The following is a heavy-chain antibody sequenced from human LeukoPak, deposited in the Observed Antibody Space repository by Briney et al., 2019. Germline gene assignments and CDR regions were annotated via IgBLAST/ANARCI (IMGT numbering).Heavy chain of an antibody. CDR2: ISAYNGNT. D-gene: IGHD4-17*01. CDR1: GYTFTSYG. CDR3: ARDPVTKHHYYYMDV. J-gene: IGHJ6*03. V-gene: IGHV1-18*01. Sequence: GASVKVSCKASGYTFTSYGISWVRQAPGQGLEWMGWISAYNGNTNYAQKLQGRVTMTTDTSTSTAYMELRSLRSDDTAVYYCARDPVTKHHYYYMDVWGKGTTVTVSS.